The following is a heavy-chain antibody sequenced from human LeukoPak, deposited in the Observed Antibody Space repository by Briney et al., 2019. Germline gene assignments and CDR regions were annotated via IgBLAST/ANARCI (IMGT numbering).Heavy chain of an antibody. CDR3: AREVYCSHTTCYYFDY. CDR1: GFTFSSYS. CDR2: ISDSSRYI. V-gene: IGHV3-21*01. J-gene: IGHJ4*02. D-gene: IGHD2/OR15-2a*01. Sequence: GGSLRLSCAASGFTFSSYSMNWVRQAPGMGLEWVSSISDSSRYIFYADSVKGRFTISRDNAKNSLYLQMNSLRAEDTAVYYCAREVYCSHTTCYYFDYWGLGTLVTVSS.